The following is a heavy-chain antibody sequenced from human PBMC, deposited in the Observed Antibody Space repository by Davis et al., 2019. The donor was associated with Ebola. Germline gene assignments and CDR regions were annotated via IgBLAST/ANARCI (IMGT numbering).Heavy chain of an antibody. CDR3: ARDRRWNNWFDP. Sequence: ASVKVSCKASGYTFTSYYMHWVRQAPGQRLEWMGWINAGNGNTKYSQKFQGRVTITRDTSASTAYMELSSLRSEDTAVYYCARDRRWNNWFDPWGQGTLVTVSS. CDR2: INAGNGNT. J-gene: IGHJ5*02. D-gene: IGHD1-1*01. V-gene: IGHV1-3*01. CDR1: GYTFTSYY.